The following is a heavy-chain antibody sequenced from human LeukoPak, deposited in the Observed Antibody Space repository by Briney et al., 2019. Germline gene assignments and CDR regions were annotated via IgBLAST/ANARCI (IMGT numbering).Heavy chain of an antibody. V-gene: IGHV1-2*02. J-gene: IGHJ5*02. CDR1: GYTFTGYY. Sequence: ASVKVSCNASGYTFTGYYMHWVRQAPGQGLEWMGWINPNSGGTNYAQKFQGRVTMTRDTSISTAYMELSRLRSDDTAVYYCARARRPIVVVSAAAAGWFDPWGQGTLVTVSS. CDR2: INPNSGGT. CDR3: ARARRPIVVVSAAAAGWFDP. D-gene: IGHD2-2*01.